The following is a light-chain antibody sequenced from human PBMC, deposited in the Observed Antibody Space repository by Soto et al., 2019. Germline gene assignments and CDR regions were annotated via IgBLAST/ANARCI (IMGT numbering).Light chain of an antibody. J-gene: IGKJ5*01. CDR3: QQYANSPIT. CDR2: GVS. V-gene: IGKV3D-15*02. CDR1: QSVSSN. Sequence: EIVMTQSPATLSVSPGERATLSCRASQSVSSNSAWYQQKPGQAPRLLIYGVSSRASGIPARFFGSGSGTDFTLTINRLEPEDFAVYYCQQYANSPITFGQGTRLEIK.